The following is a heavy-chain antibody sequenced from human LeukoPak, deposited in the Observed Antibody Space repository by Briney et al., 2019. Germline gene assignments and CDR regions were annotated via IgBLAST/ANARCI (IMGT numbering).Heavy chain of an antibody. V-gene: IGHV4-59*06. Sequence: SETLSLTCTVSGGSISSYYWSWIRQHPGKGLEWIGYIYYSGSTYYNPSLKSRVTISVDTSKNQFSLKLSSVTAANTAVYYCARGTDYYDSSGCFDYWGQGTLVTVSS. CDR1: GGSISSYY. D-gene: IGHD3-22*01. CDR2: IYYSGST. J-gene: IGHJ4*02. CDR3: ARGTDYYDSSGCFDY.